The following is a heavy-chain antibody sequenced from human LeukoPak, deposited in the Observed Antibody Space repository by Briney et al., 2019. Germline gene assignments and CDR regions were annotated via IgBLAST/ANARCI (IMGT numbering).Heavy chain of an antibody. J-gene: IGHJ4*02. Sequence: ASVKVSCKASGYTFTIYAMHWVRQAPGQRLEWMGWINAGNGNTKYSQKFQGRVTITRDTSASTAYMELSSLRSEDTAVYYCARDRSSWFGELLYYFDYWGQGTLVTVSS. D-gene: IGHD3-10*01. CDR1: GYTFTIYA. V-gene: IGHV1-3*01. CDR2: INAGNGNT. CDR3: ARDRSSWFGELLYYFDY.